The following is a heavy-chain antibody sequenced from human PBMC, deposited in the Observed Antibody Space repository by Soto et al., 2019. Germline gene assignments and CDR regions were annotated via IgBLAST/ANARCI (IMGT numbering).Heavy chain of an antibody. CDR3: ARRSSGYPYYFDY. CDR2: IYSGGST. Sequence: LRLSCAASGFTVSTNYMSWVRQAPGKGLEWVSLIYSGGSTYYADSVKGRFTISSDNSKNTLYLQMNSLRAEDTAVYYCARRSSGYPYYFDYWGQGTLVTVSS. D-gene: IGHD3-22*01. CDR1: GFTVSTNY. V-gene: IGHV3-53*01. J-gene: IGHJ4*02.